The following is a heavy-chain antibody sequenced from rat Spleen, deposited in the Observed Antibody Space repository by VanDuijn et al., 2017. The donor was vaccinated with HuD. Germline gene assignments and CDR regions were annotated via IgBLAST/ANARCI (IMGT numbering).Heavy chain of an antibody. J-gene: IGHJ3*01. CDR3: TTDWGYGSYPFAY. CDR1: GFTFNNYW. D-gene: IGHD1-11*01. Sequence: EVQLVESGGGLVQPGGSLKLSCVASGFTFNNYWMTWIRQAPGKGLEWVASITNASGRTYYPDSVKGRFTISRDNAKSSLNLQMDSLRSEDTATYYCTTDWGYGSYPFAYWGQGTLVTVSS. CDR2: ITNASGRT. V-gene: IGHV5-31*01.